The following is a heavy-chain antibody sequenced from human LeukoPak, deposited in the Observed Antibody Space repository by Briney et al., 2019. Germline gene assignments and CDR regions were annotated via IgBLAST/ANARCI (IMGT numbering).Heavy chain of an antibody. CDR2: IIPIFGTA. V-gene: IGHV1-69*05. D-gene: IGHD3-10*01. J-gene: IGHJ6*04. CDR1: GGTFSSYA. CDR3: ARGEPYGSGSYLDV. Sequence: ASVKVSCKASGGTFSSYAISWVRQAPGQGLEWMGGIIPIFGTANYAQKFQGRVTITTDESTSTAYMELSSLRSEDTAVYYCARGEPYGSGSYLDVWGKGNTVTVSS.